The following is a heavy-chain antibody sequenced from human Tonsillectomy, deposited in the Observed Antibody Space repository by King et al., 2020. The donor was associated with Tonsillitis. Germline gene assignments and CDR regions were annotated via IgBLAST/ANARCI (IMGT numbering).Heavy chain of an antibody. V-gene: IGHV1-18*01. J-gene: IGHJ6*03. D-gene: IGHD4-17*01. CDR3: ARLRRPMTTVYYMDV. Sequence: QLVQSGAEVKKPGASVKVSCKASGYTFTNYGISWVRQAPGQGLEWMGWISAYNGNTNYAQKLQGRVTMTTDTSTTTAYMELRSRRSDDTAVYYCARLRRPMTTVYYMDVWGKGTTVTVSS. CDR1: GYTFTNYG. CDR2: ISAYNGNT.